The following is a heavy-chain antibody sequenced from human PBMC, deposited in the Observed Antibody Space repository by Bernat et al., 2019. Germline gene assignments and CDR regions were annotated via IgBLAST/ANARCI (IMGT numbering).Heavy chain of an antibody. J-gene: IGHJ6*02. CDR1: GFTFSSYG. CDR2: IWYDGSNK. CDR3: ARGITGTSHYYYYGMDV. V-gene: IGHV3-33*01. D-gene: IGHD1/OR15-1a*01. Sequence: QVQLVESGGGVVQPGRSLRLSCAASGFTFSSYGMHWVRQAPGKGLEWVAVIWYDGSNKYYADSVKGRFTISRDNSKNSLYLQMNSLRAEDTAVYYCARGITGTSHYYYYGMDVWGQGTTVTVSS.